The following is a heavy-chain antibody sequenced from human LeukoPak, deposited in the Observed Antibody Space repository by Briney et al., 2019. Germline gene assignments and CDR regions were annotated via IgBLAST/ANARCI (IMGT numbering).Heavy chain of an antibody. CDR2: ISGSGGST. CDR3: AKFRTLGYCSGGSCYSSDY. Sequence: GGSLRPSCAASGFTFSSYEMNWVRQAPGKGLEWVSAISGSGGSTYYADSVKGRFTISRDNSKNTLYLQMNSLRAEDTAVYYCAKFRTLGYCSGGSCYSSDYWGQGTLVTVSS. CDR1: GFTFSSYE. V-gene: IGHV3-23*01. J-gene: IGHJ4*02. D-gene: IGHD2-15*01.